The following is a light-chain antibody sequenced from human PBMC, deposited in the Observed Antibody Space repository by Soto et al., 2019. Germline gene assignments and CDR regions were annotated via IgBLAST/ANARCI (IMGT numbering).Light chain of an antibody. CDR1: QSVGSY. CDR2: DAS. V-gene: IGKV3-11*01. Sequence: EIVLTQSPATLSLSPGERATLSCRASQSVGSYLAWYQHKPGQSPRLLIFDASKRATGIPARFSGSGSGTDFTLTISSLEPEDFAVYYCQHRRNWPWTFGQGTKVEIK. J-gene: IGKJ1*01. CDR3: QHRRNWPWT.